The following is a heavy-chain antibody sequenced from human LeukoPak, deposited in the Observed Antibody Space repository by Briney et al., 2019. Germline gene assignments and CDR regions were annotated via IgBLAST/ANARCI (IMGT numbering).Heavy chain of an antibody. CDR3: ARDQWWQFIAVAITSYFDC. Sequence: PGGSLRLSCAASGFSFSSYWMSWVRQAPGKGLEWVANIKPDGSEKHYVDSVKGRFTISRDNAKNSLYLQMNSLRAEDTAVYYCARDQWWQFIAVAITSYFDCWGQGTLVTVSS. CDR2: IKPDGSEK. CDR1: GFSFSSYW. V-gene: IGHV3-7*01. J-gene: IGHJ4*02. D-gene: IGHD6-19*01.